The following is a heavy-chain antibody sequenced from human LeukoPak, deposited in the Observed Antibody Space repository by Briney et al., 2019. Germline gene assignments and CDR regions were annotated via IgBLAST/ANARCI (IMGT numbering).Heavy chain of an antibody. D-gene: IGHD5-12*01. J-gene: IGHJ2*01. V-gene: IGHV3-7*03. Sequence: GGSLRLSCAASGFTFSSYWMSWVRQAPGTGLEWVANIKQDGSEEYYVDSVRGRLTISRDNAKNSLYLQMNSLRAEDTAVYYCARVQLGGSWFFDLWGRGTLVTVSS. CDR1: GFTFSSYW. CDR3: ARVQLGGSWFFDL. CDR2: IKQDGSEE.